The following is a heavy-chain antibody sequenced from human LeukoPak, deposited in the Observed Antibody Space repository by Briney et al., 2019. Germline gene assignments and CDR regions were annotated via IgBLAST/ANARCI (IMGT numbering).Heavy chain of an antibody. J-gene: IGHJ6*03. CDR3: AGRVRRRVVVVPAAIGAYYYYYMDV. D-gene: IGHD2-2*01. CDR2: SYYSGST. CDR1: VGSISSYY. V-gene: IGHV4-59*13. Sequence: AEPLSLTCTVCVGSISSYYWRWIRQPPGKGLEGFGYSYYSGSTNYNPSLKGRVTISVDTSKNQFSLKLSSVTAADTAVYYCAGRVRRRVVVVPAAIGAYYYYYMDVWGKGTTVTVSS.